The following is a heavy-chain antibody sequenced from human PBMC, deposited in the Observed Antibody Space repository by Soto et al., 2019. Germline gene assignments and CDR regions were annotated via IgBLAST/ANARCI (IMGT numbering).Heavy chain of an antibody. D-gene: IGHD3-10*01. CDR1: GFPFSSTD. Sequence: VQVLDSGGGLVQSGGSLRLSCAASGFPFSSTDMSWVRQAPGKGLEWVSTIDGSGGATYYADSVRGRFTISRDNSKNTVYLQMSSLRADDTAVYYCAKNSGWFNSWGQGTLVTVSS. V-gene: IGHV3-23*01. J-gene: IGHJ5*01. CDR2: IDGSGGAT. CDR3: AKNSGWFNS.